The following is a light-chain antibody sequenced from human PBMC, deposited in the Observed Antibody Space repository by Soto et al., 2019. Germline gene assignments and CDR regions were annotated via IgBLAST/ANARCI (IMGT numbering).Light chain of an antibody. Sequence: DIQMTPSPATLSASVGDSVTITCRARQSISSWLAWYQQKPGKAPKLLIYDASSLESGVPSRFSGSVSGTEFTLTISSLQPDDFATYYCQQYNSYSSTFGQGTKLEIK. CDR3: QQYNSYSST. J-gene: IGKJ2*01. CDR1: QSISSW. V-gene: IGKV1-5*01. CDR2: DAS.